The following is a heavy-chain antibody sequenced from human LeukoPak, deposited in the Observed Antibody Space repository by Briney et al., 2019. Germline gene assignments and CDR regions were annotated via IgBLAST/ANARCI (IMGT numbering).Heavy chain of an antibody. D-gene: IGHD5-12*01. Sequence: GESLQISCKASGYRFTTYWIGWVRQMPGKGLEWIGIIYRGDSDTRYSPSFEGQVTISADKSFTTAYLQWSSLKASDTAMYYCARQITDQSSGYDSIDYWGQGTLDSVSS. J-gene: IGHJ4*02. V-gene: IGHV5-51*01. CDR2: IYRGDSDT. CDR1: GYRFTTYW. CDR3: ARQITDQSSGYDSIDY.